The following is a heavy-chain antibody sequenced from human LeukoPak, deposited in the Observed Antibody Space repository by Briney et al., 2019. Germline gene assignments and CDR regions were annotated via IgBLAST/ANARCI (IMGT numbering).Heavy chain of an antibody. J-gene: IGHJ4*02. CDR2: ISGSGGST. Sequence: GGSLRLSCAASGLTVSSNYMSWVRQGPGKGLEWVSAISGSGGSTYYADSVKGRFTISRDNSKNTLYLQMNSLRAEDTAVYYCAKDLSMGCSGGSCPIDYWGQGTLVTVSS. D-gene: IGHD2-15*01. V-gene: IGHV3-23*01. CDR3: AKDLSMGCSGGSCPIDY. CDR1: GLTVSSNY.